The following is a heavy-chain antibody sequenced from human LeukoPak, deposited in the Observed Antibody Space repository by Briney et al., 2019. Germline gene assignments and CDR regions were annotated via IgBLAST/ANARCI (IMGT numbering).Heavy chain of an antibody. J-gene: IGHJ4*02. CDR2: ISSSSSYI. V-gene: IGHV3-21*01. Sequence: GGSLRLSCAASGFTFSSYSMNWVRQAPGKGLEWVSSISSSSSYIYYADSVKGRFTISRDNAKNSLYLQMNSLRAEDTAVYYCAREPPRKVEATTDFDYWGQGTLVTVSS. CDR1: GFTFSSYS. CDR3: AREPPRKVEATTDFDY. D-gene: IGHD1-26*01.